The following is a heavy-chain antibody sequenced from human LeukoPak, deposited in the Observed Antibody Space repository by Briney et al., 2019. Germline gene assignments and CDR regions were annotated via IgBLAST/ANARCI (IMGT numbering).Heavy chain of an antibody. CDR1: GFTLSSYW. D-gene: IGHD2-2*01. V-gene: IGHV3-7*01. J-gene: IGHJ4*02. CDR3: ASSDPKYVHADY. CDR2: IKQDGSEK. Sequence: PGGSLRLSCAASGFTLSSYWMSWVRQAPGKGLEWVANIKQDGSEKYYVDSVKGRFTISRDNAKNSLYLQMNSLRAEDTAVYYCASSDPKYVHADYWGQGTLVTVSS.